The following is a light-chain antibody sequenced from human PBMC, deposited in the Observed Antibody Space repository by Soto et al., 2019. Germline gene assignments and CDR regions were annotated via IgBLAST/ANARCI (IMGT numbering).Light chain of an antibody. Sequence: VLTQSPGTLSLSPGERATLSCRASQSVSNSALAWYQQKPGQAPRLLIYSISTRATGIPDRFSGSGSGTDFTLTISRLEPEDFAVYYCQQYGSSLITFGQGTRLDIK. CDR3: QQYGSSLIT. CDR2: SIS. V-gene: IGKV3-20*01. CDR1: QSVSNSA. J-gene: IGKJ5*01.